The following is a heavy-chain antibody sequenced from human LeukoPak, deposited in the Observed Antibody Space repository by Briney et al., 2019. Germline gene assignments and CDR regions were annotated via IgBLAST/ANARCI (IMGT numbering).Heavy chain of an antibody. CDR2: IIPIFGTA. CDR3: ARGEGTVVGPPRFYYYYYMDV. CDR1: GGTFSSYA. J-gene: IGHJ6*03. Sequence: ASVKVSCKASGGTFSSYAISWVRQAPGQGLEWMGGIIPIFGTANYAQKFQGRVTITTDESTSTAYMELSSLRSEDTAVYYCARGEGTVVGPPRFYYYYYMDVWGKGTTVTVSS. D-gene: IGHD4-23*01. V-gene: IGHV1-69*05.